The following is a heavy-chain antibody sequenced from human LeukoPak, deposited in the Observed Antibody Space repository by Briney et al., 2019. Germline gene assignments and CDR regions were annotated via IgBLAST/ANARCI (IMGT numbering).Heavy chain of an antibody. CDR1: GGTFSSYA. Sequence: SVKVSCKASGGTFSSYAISWVRQAPGQGLEWMGGIIPIFGTANYAQKFQGRVTITADESTSTAYMELSSLRSEDTAVYYCARGYDSSGYYGYETENWFDPWGQGTLVTVSS. CDR2: IIPIFGTA. CDR3: ARGYDSSGYYGYETENWFDP. V-gene: IGHV1-69*13. D-gene: IGHD3-22*01. J-gene: IGHJ5*02.